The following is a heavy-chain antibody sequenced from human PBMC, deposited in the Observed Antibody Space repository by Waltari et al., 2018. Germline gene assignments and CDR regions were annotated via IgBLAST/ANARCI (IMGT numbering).Heavy chain of an antibody. D-gene: IGHD6-19*01. CDR1: GGPISSYY. CDR2: IYYSGST. J-gene: IGHJ4*02. CDR3: ATYYSSGWYGTFDY. V-gene: IGHV4-59*01. Sequence: QVQLQESGPGLVKPSETLSLTCTVSGGPISSYYWSWIRQPPGKGLEWIGYIYYSGSTNYTPSLKSRVTISVDTSKNQFSLKLSSVTAADTAVYYWATYYSSGWYGTFDYWGQGTLVTVSS.